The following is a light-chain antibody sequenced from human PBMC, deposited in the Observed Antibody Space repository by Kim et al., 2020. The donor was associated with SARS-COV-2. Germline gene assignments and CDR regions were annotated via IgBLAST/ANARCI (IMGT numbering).Light chain of an antibody. CDR2: SDN. CDR3: AAWDDSLNGRGV. J-gene: IGLJ3*02. V-gene: IGLV1-44*01. Sequence: QGVTISCSRSSSNIGSNTVRWYQQFPGTAPKLLIYSDNQRPSGVPDRFSASKSGSSASLAISGLQSDDEADYYCAAWDDSLNGRGVFGGGTQLTVL. CDR1: SSNIGSNT.